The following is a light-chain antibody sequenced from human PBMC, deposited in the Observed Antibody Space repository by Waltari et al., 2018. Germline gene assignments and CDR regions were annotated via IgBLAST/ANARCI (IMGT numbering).Light chain of an antibody. J-gene: IGKJ4*01. V-gene: IGKV3-11*01. Sequence: EVVLTQSPGTLSLSPGERATLSCRASQIFRNTLAWYQWKPGQAPRLLIYGASNRATGIPGRISGSGSGTDFTLTISSLEPEDSAVYYCQQGNIWPTIIFGGGTKVVIK. CDR1: QIFRNT. CDR2: GAS. CDR3: QQGNIWPTII.